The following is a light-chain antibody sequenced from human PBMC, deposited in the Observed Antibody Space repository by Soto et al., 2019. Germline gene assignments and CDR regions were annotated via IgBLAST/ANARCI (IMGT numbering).Light chain of an antibody. CDR3: QQYNNWPWT. Sequence: EILLTPSPCTLALSPGERDSLSCRASQSVSPSPLAWYQQRPGQSPRLLIYGASSRATGIPDRFSGSGSGTEFTLTISILQSEDFAVYYCQQYNNWPWTFGQGTKV. V-gene: IGKV3D-15*03. CDR1: QSVSPSP. J-gene: IGKJ1*01. CDR2: GAS.